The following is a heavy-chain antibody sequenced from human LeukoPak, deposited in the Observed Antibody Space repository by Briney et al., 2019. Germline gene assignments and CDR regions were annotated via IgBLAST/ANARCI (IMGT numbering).Heavy chain of an antibody. D-gene: IGHD1-14*01. CDR3: ARVPLHPTISHFDY. V-gene: IGHV3-53*04. J-gene: IGHJ4*02. CDR1: GFAVSSNY. Sequence: PGGSLRLSCAASGFAVSSNYMSWVRQAPARGLEWVSVIYNDGRTYYADSVKGRFTMSRHNSQNTLYLQMDSLRAEDTAVYYCARVPLHPTISHFDYWGQGTLVTVSS. CDR2: IYNDGRT.